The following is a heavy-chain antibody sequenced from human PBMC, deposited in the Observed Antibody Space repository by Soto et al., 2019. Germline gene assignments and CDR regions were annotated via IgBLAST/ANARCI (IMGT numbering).Heavy chain of an antibody. J-gene: IGHJ4*02. V-gene: IGHV4-4*07. CDR1: RASIYTYS. CDR3: ATIAGANDY. CDR2: IYSSGSA. D-gene: IGHD1-26*01. Sequence: LSLTCTVSRASIYTYSWTWIRQPAGKGLQWIGHIYSSGSANHSPSLKSRVSMSVDSSKNQISLKLSSVTAADTAVYYCATIAGANDYWGQGTLVTVSS.